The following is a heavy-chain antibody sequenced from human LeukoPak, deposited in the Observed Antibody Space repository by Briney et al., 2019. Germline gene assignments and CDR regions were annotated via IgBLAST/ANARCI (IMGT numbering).Heavy chain of an antibody. V-gene: IGHV4-39*01. Sequence: PSDTLSLTCLVSGDSIRSSNYYWDWIRQPPGKGLEWIGSIYYSGRTYYNSSLKSRVSMSVDTTKNQFSLRLTSMTAADTAVYYCARRRYYDGSGYLDWGQGTLVIVS. CDR3: ARRRYYDGSGYLD. CDR1: GDSIRSSNYY. J-gene: IGHJ1*01. D-gene: IGHD3-22*01. CDR2: IYYSGRT.